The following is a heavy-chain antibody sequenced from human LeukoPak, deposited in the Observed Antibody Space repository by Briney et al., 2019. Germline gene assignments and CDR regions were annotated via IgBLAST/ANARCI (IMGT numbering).Heavy chain of an antibody. CDR2: ISGSGGST. CDR3: ARDNVVVTATLDY. D-gene: IGHD2-21*02. V-gene: IGHV3-23*01. CDR1: GFTFSSYA. J-gene: IGHJ4*02. Sequence: GGSLRLSCAASGFTFSSYAMSWVRQAPGKGLEWVSAISGSGGSTYYVDSVKGRFTISRDNSKNTLYLQMNSLRAEDTAVYYCARDNVVVTATLDYWGQGTLVTVSS.